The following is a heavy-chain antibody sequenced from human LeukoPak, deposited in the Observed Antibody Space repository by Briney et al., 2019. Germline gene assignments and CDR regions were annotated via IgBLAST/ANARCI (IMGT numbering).Heavy chain of an antibody. CDR2: ISSSGSTI. Sequence: GGSLRLSCAASGFTFSSYAMSWVRQAPGKGLEWVSYISSSGSTIYYADSVKGRFTISRDNAKNSLYLQMNSLRAEDTAVYYCASSRSSSGLQHWGQGTLVTVSS. D-gene: IGHD3-22*01. V-gene: IGHV3-48*04. CDR1: GFTFSSYA. J-gene: IGHJ1*01. CDR3: ASSRSSSGLQH.